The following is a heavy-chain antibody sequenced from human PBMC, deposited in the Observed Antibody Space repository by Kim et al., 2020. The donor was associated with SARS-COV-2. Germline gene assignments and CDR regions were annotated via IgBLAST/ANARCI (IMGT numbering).Heavy chain of an antibody. V-gene: IGHV4-59*13. D-gene: IGHD3-22*01. Sequence: SETLSLTCTVSGGSISSYSWSWIRQPPGKGLEWIGYIYYSGSTNYNPSLKSRVTISVDTSKNQFSLKLSSVTAADTAVYYCARVLYYYDSTDAFDIWGQGTMVTVSS. J-gene: IGHJ3*02. CDR2: IYYSGST. CDR3: ARVLYYYDSTDAFDI. CDR1: GGSISSYS.